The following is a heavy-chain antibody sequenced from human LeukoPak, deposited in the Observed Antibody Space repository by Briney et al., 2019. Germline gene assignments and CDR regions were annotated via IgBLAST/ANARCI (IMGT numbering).Heavy chain of an antibody. CDR1: GGSISSYY. CDR2: IYYSGST. J-gene: IGHJ3*02. V-gene: IGHV4-59*01. CDR3: ARGGSGYDAFDI. D-gene: IGHD5-12*01. Sequence: SETLSLTCTVSGGSISSYYWSWIRQPPGKGLEWIGYIYYSGSTNYNPSLKSRVTISVDTSKNQFSLKLGSVTAADTAVYYCARGGSGYDAFDIWGQGTMVTVSS.